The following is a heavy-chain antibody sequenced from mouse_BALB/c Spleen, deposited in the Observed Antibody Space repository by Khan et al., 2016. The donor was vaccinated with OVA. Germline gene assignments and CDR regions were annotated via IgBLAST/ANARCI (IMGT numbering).Heavy chain of an antibody. V-gene: IGHV1S136*01. CDR2: INPYNDGT. CDR1: GYTFTSYV. Sequence: EVQLQESGPELVKPGASVKMSCKASGYTFTSYVMHWVKQKPGQGLEWIGYINPYNDGTKYNEKFKGKATLTSDKSSSTAYMELSSLTSEDSAVYYCGRRDYYGSSSFAYWGQGTLVTVSA. D-gene: IGHD1-1*01. J-gene: IGHJ3*01. CDR3: GRRDYYGSSSFAY.